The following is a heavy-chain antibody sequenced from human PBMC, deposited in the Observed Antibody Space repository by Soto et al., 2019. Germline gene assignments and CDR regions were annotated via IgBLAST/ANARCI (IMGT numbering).Heavy chain of an antibody. CDR2: VYFSGNT. CDR1: GGSLSSYD. D-gene: IGHD2-2*01. J-gene: IGHJ4*02. Sequence: QVQLQESGPGLVKPSATLSLTCTVSGGSLSSYDWTWIRQSPGKGLEWIGYVYFSGNTNYNPSLKSRVTISIDTSKNQLSLRLASVTAADTAFYSWGSVSTSGYVISGGQGTLVTVS. V-gene: IGHV4-59*01. CDR3: GSVSTSGYVIS.